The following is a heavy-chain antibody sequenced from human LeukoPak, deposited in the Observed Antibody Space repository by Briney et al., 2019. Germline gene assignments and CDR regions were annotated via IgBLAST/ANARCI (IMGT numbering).Heavy chain of an antibody. V-gene: IGHV6-1*01. J-gene: IGHJ4*02. Sequence: SQTLSLTCALSGDSVSSNSAAWNWIRQSPSRGLEWLGRTYYRSKWISDYAVSVKSRITINADTSKNQFSLQVNSVTPEDTAVYYCARKGTVTTPFDYWGQGILVTVSS. CDR2: TYYRSKWIS. D-gene: IGHD1/OR15-1a*01. CDR3: ARKGTVTTPFDY. CDR1: GDSVSSNSAA.